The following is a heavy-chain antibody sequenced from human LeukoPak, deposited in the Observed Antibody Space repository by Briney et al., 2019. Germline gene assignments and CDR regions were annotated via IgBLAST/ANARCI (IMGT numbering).Heavy chain of an antibody. CDR1: GYTFTGYY. J-gene: IGHJ4*02. Sequence: ASVKVSCKASGYTFTGYYMRWVRQAPGQGLEWMGWINPNSGGTNYAQKFQGRVTMTRDTSISTGYMELSRLTSDDTAVYYCARETGQFEHDSWGQGTLVTVSS. CDR3: ARETGQFEHDS. D-gene: IGHD5-24*01. CDR2: INPNSGGT. V-gene: IGHV1-2*02.